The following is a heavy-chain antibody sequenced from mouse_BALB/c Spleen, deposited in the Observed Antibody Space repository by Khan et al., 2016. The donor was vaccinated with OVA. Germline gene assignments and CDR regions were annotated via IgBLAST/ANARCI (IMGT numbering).Heavy chain of an antibody. CDR3: ARENYYGYYFDY. Sequence: EVQLQESGPGLVKPSQSLSLTCTVTGYSITSGYAWNWIRQFPGNKLEWMGYISYSGVTSYTPSLKSRISITRDTSKNQFFLQLNSVTTEDTATYCCARENYYGYYFDYWGQGTTLTVSS. J-gene: IGHJ2*01. D-gene: IGHD1-1*01. CDR2: ISYSGVT. V-gene: IGHV3-2*02. CDR1: GYSITSGYA.